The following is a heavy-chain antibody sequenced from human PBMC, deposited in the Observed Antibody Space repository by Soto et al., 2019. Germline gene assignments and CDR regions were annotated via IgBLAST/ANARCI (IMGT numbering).Heavy chain of an antibody. CDR1: GFAFSGSA. CDR3: TRHSSGSRPLDY. D-gene: IGHD6-19*01. V-gene: IGHV3-73*01. Sequence: GGSLRLSCAASGFAFSGSAMHWVLQASGKGLEWVGRIRSKANSYATAYAASVKGRFTISRDDSKNTAYLQMNSLKTEDTAVYYCTRHSSGSRPLDYWGQGTLVTVSS. CDR2: IRSKANSYAT. J-gene: IGHJ4*02.